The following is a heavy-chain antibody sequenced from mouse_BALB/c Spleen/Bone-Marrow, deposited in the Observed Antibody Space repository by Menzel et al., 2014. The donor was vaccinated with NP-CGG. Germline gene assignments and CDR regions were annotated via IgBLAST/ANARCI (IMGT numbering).Heavy chain of an antibody. J-gene: IGHJ4*01. Sequence: EVKLMESGGGLVQPGGSLRLSCTTSGFTFTDYYMSWVRQSPGKALECLAFIRNKANGYTTEYSASVKCRFTNSRDNSQSILYLQMNTLRAENSATYYCARFPMDYWGQGTSVTVSS. CDR3: ARFPMDY. CDR2: IRNKANGYTT. V-gene: IGHV7-3*02. CDR1: GFTFTDYY.